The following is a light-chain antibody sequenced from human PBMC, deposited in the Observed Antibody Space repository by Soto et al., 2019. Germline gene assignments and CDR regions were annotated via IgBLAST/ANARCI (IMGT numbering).Light chain of an antibody. CDR1: QGINNY. CDR2: AAS. J-gene: IGKJ4*01. V-gene: IGKV1-27*01. Sequence: DVQLTQTSSSLSASVGDRVTITCRAIQGINNYLAWYQQKPGKVPNLLIYAASTLQSGVPSRFSGSGSGTDFTLTISSLQPEDVASYYCQKFNSVLTFGGGTKVEI. CDR3: QKFNSVLT.